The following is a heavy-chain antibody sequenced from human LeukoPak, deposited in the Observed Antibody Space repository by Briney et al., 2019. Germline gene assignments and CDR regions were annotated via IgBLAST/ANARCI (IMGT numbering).Heavy chain of an antibody. Sequence: SQTLSLTCAISGDSVSTNSAAWTWIRQSPSRGLEWLGRTYYRSKWYNDYAMSVKSRIIINPHTAKNQFSLQLNSVTSEDTSVYYCAREGSSNFDYWGQGTQVTVSS. CDR3: AREGSSNFDY. V-gene: IGHV6-1*01. CDR1: GDSVSTNSAA. CDR2: TYYRSKWYN. J-gene: IGHJ4*02. D-gene: IGHD2-15*01.